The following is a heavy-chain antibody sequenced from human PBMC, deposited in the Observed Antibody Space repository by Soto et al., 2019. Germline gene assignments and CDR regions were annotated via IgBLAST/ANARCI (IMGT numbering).Heavy chain of an antibody. Sequence: PSETLSLTCAVSGGSTSSSNWWSWVRQPPGKGLEWIGEIYHSGSTNYNPSLKSRVTISVDKSKNQFSLKLSSVTAADTAVYYCARRGHDFWSGENYYYGMDVWGQGTTVTVSS. D-gene: IGHD3-3*01. CDR1: GGSTSSSNW. V-gene: IGHV4-4*02. CDR2: IYHSGST. J-gene: IGHJ6*02. CDR3: ARRGHDFWSGENYYYGMDV.